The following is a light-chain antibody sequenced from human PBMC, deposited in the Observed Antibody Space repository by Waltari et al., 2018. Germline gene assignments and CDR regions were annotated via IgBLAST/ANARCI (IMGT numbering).Light chain of an antibody. V-gene: IGKV3-20*01. CDR3: QHYVRVPVT. Sequence: EIVLTQSPGTLSLSPGATATLSCRASQSVRGTLAWYQQKPGQAPRLLSDGASIRATGIPDRCSGSGSGTDFSLTITRLEPEDFAVYYCQHYVRVPVTFGQGTRVEIK. CDR2: GAS. J-gene: IGKJ1*01. CDR1: QSVRGT.